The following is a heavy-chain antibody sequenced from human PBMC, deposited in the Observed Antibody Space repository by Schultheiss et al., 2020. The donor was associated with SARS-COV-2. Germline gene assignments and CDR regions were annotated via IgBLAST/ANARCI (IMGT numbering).Heavy chain of an antibody. CDR2: IYYSGST. D-gene: IGHD6-6*01. Sequence: SETLSLTCTVSGGSISSYYWSWIRQPPGKGLEWIGYIYYSGSTNYNPSLKSRVTISVDTSKNQFSLKLSSVTAADTAVYYCASSRPYTAARLYYYYYYMDVWGKGTTVTVS. CDR1: GGSISSYY. V-gene: IGHV4-59*08. J-gene: IGHJ6*03. CDR3: ASSRPYTAARLYYYYYYMDV.